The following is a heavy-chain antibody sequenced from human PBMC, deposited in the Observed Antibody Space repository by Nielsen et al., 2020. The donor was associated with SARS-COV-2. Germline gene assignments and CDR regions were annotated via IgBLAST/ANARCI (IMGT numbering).Heavy chain of an antibody. J-gene: IGHJ4*02. CDR2: IKQDGSEK. Sequence: GESLKISCAASGFTFSSYAMSWVRQAPGKGLEWVANIKQDGSEKYYVDSVKGRFTISRDNAKNSLYLQMNSLRAEDTAVYYCARSWFGKLLLFDYWGQGTLVTVSS. CDR1: GFTFSSYA. V-gene: IGHV3-7*01. D-gene: IGHD3-10*01. CDR3: ARSWFGKLLLFDY.